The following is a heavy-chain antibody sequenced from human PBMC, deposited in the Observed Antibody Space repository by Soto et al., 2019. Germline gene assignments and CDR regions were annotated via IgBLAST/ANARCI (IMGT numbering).Heavy chain of an antibody. J-gene: IGHJ6*03. CDR3: ARGVAPAAYYYYMDV. CDR2: INHSGST. Sequence: QVQLQQWGAGLLKPSETLSLTCGVYGGSFSGYYWSWIRQTPGKGLEWIGEINHSGSTNYNPSLKSRFTLSPDTSMNQFSLRLNSVTAADTAVYYCARGVAPAAYYYYMDVWGTGTTVTVSS. D-gene: IGHD2-2*01. V-gene: IGHV4-34*01. CDR1: GGSFSGYY.